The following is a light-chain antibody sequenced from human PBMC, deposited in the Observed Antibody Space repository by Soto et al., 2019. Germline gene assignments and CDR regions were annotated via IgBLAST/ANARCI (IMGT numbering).Light chain of an antibody. CDR2: AAS. J-gene: IGKJ5*01. CDR1: QSISSY. V-gene: IGKV1-39*01. Sequence: DIQVTQSPSSLSASVEDRVTITCRASQSISSYLNWYQQKPGKAPKLLIYAASSLQSGVPSRFSGSGSGTDFTLTISSLQPEDFATYYCQQSYSTPRITFGHGTRLEIK. CDR3: QQSYSTPRIT.